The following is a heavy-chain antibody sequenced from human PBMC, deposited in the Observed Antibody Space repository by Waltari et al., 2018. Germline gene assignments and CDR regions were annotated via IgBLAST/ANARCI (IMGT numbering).Heavy chain of an antibody. D-gene: IGHD1-26*01. J-gene: IGHJ5*02. CDR1: GNSLTNYD. V-gene: IGHV1-8*03. Sequence: QVQLVQSGAEVKKPGSSVQVSCKASGNSLTNYDINWVRQPPGQGLEWMVWMNPNSGNIGYAQKFQDRVTITRDTSRSTVYMELSSLRSEDTAVYYCATRAGSYWFDPWGQGSLVIVSS. CDR2: MNPNSGNI. CDR3: ATRAGSYWFDP.